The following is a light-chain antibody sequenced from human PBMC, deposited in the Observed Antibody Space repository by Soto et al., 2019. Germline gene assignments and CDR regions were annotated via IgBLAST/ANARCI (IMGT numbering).Light chain of an antibody. CDR3: QQYASSPLT. CDR1: QSVGRNF. J-gene: IGKJ4*01. CDR2: GAS. V-gene: IGKV3-20*01. Sequence: EIVLTQSPGTLSVSAGERVALSCRASQSVGRNFLAWYQYKPGQAPRLLIHGASTRATGIPDRFSGSGSGTDYTLTISRLEPEDFAVFYCQQYASSPLTFGGGTRLETK.